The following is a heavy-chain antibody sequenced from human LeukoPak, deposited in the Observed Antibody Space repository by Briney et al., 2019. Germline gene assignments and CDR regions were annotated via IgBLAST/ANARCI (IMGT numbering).Heavy chain of an antibody. Sequence: GGSLRLSCAASGFTFSSYSMNWVRQAPGKGLEWVSSISSSSSYIYYADSVKGRFTISRDNAKNSLYLQMNGLRAEDTAVYYCARGITMVRGVIFRDPALDYWGQGTLVTVSS. CDR1: GFTFSSYS. D-gene: IGHD3-10*01. J-gene: IGHJ4*02. V-gene: IGHV3-21*01. CDR3: ARGITMVRGVIFRDPALDY. CDR2: ISSSSSYI.